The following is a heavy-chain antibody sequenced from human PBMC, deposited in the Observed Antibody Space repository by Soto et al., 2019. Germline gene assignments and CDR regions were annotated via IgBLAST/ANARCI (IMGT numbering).Heavy chain of an antibody. CDR2: IIPSFGTA. Sequence: XVKVSCSGAGDAFNSDAIRWLRQTPGQGLEWMGGIIPSFGTANYAQKLQGRVTITADKSTSTAYMELSGLRSEDTALYYCARYSIADRRDYYYGMDVWGQGTTVTVSS. V-gene: IGHV1-69*06. CDR3: ARYSIADRRDYYYGMDV. CDR1: GDAFNSDA. J-gene: IGHJ6*02. D-gene: IGHD6-6*01.